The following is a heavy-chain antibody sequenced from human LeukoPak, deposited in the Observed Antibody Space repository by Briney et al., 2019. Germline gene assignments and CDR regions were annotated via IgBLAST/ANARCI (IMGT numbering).Heavy chain of an antibody. CDR1: GGSISSTSYY. D-gene: IGHD3-10*01. Sequence: SETLSLTCTASGGSISSTSYYWGWVRQPPGKGLEWIASMYYSGNTYYNPSLKSRVTISVDTSKNQVSLRLSSVTAADTAVYYCARRIHYSGPGSYYRAFDYWGQGTLVTVSS. CDR2: MYYSGNT. V-gene: IGHV4-39*01. J-gene: IGHJ4*02. CDR3: ARRIHYSGPGSYYRAFDY.